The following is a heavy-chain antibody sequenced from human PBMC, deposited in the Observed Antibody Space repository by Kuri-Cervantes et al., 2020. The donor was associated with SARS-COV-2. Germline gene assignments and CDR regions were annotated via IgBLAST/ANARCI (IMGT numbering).Heavy chain of an antibody. J-gene: IGHJ4*02. Sequence: GGSLRLSCEASGFIFSDYAIDWVRQAPGKGLEWVAIISYDGRNTKFADSVKGRFTISKDNAKTSVYLQMTSLRAEDTALYYCAIDKGRGAFDHWGQGTLVTVSS. V-gene: IGHV3-30*04. CDR3: AIDKGRGAFDH. D-gene: IGHD6-25*01. CDR1: GFIFSDYA. CDR2: ISYDGRNT.